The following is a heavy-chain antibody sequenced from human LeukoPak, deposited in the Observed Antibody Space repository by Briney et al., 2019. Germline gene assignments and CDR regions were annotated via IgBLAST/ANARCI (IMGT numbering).Heavy chain of an antibody. J-gene: IGHJ4*02. CDR2: ISGSGGST. D-gene: IGHD4-17*01. V-gene: IGHV3-23*01. CDR1: GFTFSSYA. CDR3: AKDDYGDPSGDY. Sequence: GGSLRLSCAASGFTFSSYAMSWVRQAPGKGLEWVSAISGSGGSTYYADSVKGRFTISRDDSKNTLYLQMNSLRAEDTAVYYCAKDDYGDPSGDYWGQGTLVTVSS.